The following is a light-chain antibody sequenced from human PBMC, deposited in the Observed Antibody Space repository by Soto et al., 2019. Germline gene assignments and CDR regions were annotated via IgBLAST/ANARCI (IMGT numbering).Light chain of an antibody. Sequence: QPVLTQSPSASSSLGASVKLTCTPSRGHSSYAIAWHQQQPEKGPRYLMKLSSDGSHSKGDGIPDRFSGSSSGAERYLTISSLQSEDEADYYCQTWDTGARVVFGGGTKLTVL. V-gene: IGLV4-69*01. CDR3: QTWDTGARVV. CDR2: LSSDGSH. CDR1: RGHSSYA. J-gene: IGLJ2*01.